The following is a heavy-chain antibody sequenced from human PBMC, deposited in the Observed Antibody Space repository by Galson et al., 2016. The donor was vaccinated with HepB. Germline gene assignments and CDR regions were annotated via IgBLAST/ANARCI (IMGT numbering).Heavy chain of an antibody. Sequence: SVKVSCKASGGTFTKYAFTWVRQAPGQGLEWMGEIVPIFGTTYYAQMFKGRITVTADESTSTVYMELSSLKFDDTAVYYCARDRGYCYGDNCYPGGLWGCDYWGQGTLVTVSS. V-gene: IGHV1-69*13. J-gene: IGHJ4*02. CDR1: GGTFTKYA. CDR2: IVPIFGTT. CDR3: ARDRGYCYGDNCYPGGLWGCDY. D-gene: IGHD2-15*01.